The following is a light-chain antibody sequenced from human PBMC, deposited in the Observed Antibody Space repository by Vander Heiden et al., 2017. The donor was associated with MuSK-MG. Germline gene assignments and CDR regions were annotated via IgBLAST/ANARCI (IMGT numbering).Light chain of an antibody. CDR2: AAS. Sequence: DIQITQSPSCLSASVGDRVTITCRASQSISSYLNWYQQKPGKAPKLLIYAASSLQSGVPSRFSGSGSGTDFTLTISSLQPEDFATYYCQQSYSTPLTFGGGTKVEIK. CDR1: QSISSY. CDR3: QQSYSTPLT. J-gene: IGKJ4*01. V-gene: IGKV1-39*01.